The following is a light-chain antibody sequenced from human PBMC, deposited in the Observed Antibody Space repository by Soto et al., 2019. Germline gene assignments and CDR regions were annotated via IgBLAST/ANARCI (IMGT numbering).Light chain of an antibody. CDR3: QQYHTLPYC. Sequence: DVVMTQSPDSLAVSLGERATIDCKSSQTVFYSSDNKSNLAWYQQKAGQPPKLLISWASTRQSGVPDRFSGSGTGTDFTLANRSLQAEDVAVYYCQQYHTLPYCCGRGTKLEIK. CDR2: WAS. J-gene: IGKJ2*03. V-gene: IGKV4-1*01. CDR1: QTVFYSSDNKSN.